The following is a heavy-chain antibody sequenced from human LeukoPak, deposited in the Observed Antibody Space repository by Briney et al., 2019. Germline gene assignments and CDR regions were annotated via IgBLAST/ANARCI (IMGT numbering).Heavy chain of an antibody. Sequence: GRSLRLSCAASGFTFDDYAMHWVRQAPGKGLEWVSGISWNSGSIGYADSVKGRFTISRDNAKNSLYLQMNSLRAEDAAVYYCARDGYSSGWYYFDYWGQGTLVTVSS. CDR3: ARDGYSSGWYYFDY. J-gene: IGHJ4*02. CDR2: ISWNSGSI. V-gene: IGHV3-9*01. CDR1: GFTFDDYA. D-gene: IGHD6-19*01.